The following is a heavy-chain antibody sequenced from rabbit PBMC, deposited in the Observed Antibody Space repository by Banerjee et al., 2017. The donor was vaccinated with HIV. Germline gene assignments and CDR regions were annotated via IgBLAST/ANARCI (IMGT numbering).Heavy chain of an antibody. D-gene: IGHD1-1*01. CDR3: TRSPGILGYFGL. J-gene: IGHJ4*01. V-gene: IGHV1S45*01. CDR1: GFDFSSNT. CDR2: IYAGSRGST. Sequence: QEQLVESGGGLVQPEGSLTLTCKASGFDFSSNTMCWVRQAPGKGLEWIACIYAGSRGSTYYASWAKGRFTISKTSSTTVTLQMTSLTAADTATYFCTRSPGILGYFGLWGQGTLVTVS.